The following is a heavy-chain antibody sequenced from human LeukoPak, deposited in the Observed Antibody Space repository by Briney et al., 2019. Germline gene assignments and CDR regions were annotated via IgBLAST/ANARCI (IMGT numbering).Heavy chain of an antibody. Sequence: ASVKVSCKASGYTFTGYYMHWVRQAPGQGLEWMGWINPNSGVTNYPQKFQGRVTMTRDTSISTAYMELNRLTSDDTAVYYCARVRWELDYFDYWGQGTLVTVSS. J-gene: IGHJ4*02. CDR2: INPNSGVT. CDR3: ARVRWELDYFDY. CDR1: GYTFTGYY. D-gene: IGHD1-26*01. V-gene: IGHV1-2*02.